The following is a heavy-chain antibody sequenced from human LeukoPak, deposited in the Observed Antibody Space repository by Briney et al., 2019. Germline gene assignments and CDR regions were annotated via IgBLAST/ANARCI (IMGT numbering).Heavy chain of an antibody. J-gene: IGHJ4*02. V-gene: IGHV1-69*05. CDR1: GCTFSSYA. D-gene: IGHD6-19*01. Sequence: SVKVSCKASGCTFSSYAISWVRQAPGQGLEWMGRIIPIFGTANYAQKFQGRVTITTDESTSTAYMELSSLRSEDTAVYYCARDQGSGWYQNERPLHRGSFDYWGQGTLVTVSS. CDR2: IIPIFGTA. CDR3: ARDQGSGWYQNERPLHRGSFDY.